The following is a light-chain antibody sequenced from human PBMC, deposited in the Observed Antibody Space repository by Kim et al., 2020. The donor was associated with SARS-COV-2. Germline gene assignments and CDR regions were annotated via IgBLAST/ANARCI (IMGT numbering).Light chain of an antibody. CDR3: QQYNSVPRT. Sequence: DIVMTQSPDSLAVSLGERATINCKSSQSVLSSSNSKNYLSWYQQKPGQPPKLLIYWASTRESGVPDRFSGSGSGTDFTLTISSLQAEDVSVYYFQQYNSVPRTFCQGTKVDIK. CDR2: WAS. V-gene: IGKV4-1*01. J-gene: IGKJ1*01. CDR1: QSVLSSSNSKNY.